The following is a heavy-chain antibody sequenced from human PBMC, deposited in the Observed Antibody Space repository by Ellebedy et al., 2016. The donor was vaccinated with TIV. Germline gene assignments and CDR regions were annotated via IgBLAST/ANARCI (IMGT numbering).Heavy chain of an antibody. V-gene: IGHV4-59*01. CDR1: AGSLSTYY. Sequence: MPGGSLRLSCTVSAGSLSTYYWNWIRQPPGKGLEWLGHIFYSGSTNYNPSLRSRITISIDMSKNQFSLKLTSVTAADTAVYYCARNNITIFGVTDAFDIWGQGTMVTVSS. D-gene: IGHD3-3*01. CDR2: IFYSGST. J-gene: IGHJ3*02. CDR3: ARNNITIFGVTDAFDI.